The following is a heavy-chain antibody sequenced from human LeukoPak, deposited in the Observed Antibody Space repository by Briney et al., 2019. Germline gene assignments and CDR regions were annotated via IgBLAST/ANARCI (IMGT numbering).Heavy chain of an antibody. CDR2: INPRGGST. CDR3: ARVKSYYYDTSDKDAFDI. D-gene: IGHD3-22*01. CDR1: GYTFSSYY. Sequence: ASVKVSCKAFGYTFSSYYIHWVRQAPGQGLEWMGIINPRGGSTSYTQKFQGRVTMTRDTSTSTVYMELSSLRSEDTAVYYCARVKSYYYDTSDKDAFDIWGQGTMVTVSS. V-gene: IGHV1-46*01. J-gene: IGHJ3*02.